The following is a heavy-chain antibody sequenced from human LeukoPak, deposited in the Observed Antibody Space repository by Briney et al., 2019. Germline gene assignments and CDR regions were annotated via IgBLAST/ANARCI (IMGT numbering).Heavy chain of an antibody. CDR3: AKDSVYSSGWPGWYFDL. V-gene: IGHV3-9*01. CDR1: GFTFDDYA. CDR2: ISWNSGSI. Sequence: PGGSLRLSCAASGFTFDDYAMHWVRQAPGKGLEWVSGISWNSGSIGYADSVRGRFTISRDNAKNSLYLQMNSLRAEDTALYYCAKDSVYSSGWPGWYFDLWGRGTLVTVSS. D-gene: IGHD6-19*01. J-gene: IGHJ2*01.